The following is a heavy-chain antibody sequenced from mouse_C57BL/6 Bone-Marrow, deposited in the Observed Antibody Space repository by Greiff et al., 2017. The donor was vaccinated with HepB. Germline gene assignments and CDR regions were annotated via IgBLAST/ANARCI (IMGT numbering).Heavy chain of an antibody. Sequence: QVTLKVSGPGILQPSQTLSLTCSFSGFSLSTFGMGVGWIRQPSGKGLEWLAHIWWDDDKYYNPALKSRLTISKDTSKNQVFLKIANVDTADTATYYCARMGLTTVVAHWYFDVWGTGTTVTVSS. CDR1: GFSLSTFGMG. V-gene: IGHV8-8*01. J-gene: IGHJ1*03. D-gene: IGHD1-1*01. CDR2: IWWDDDK. CDR3: ARMGLTTVVAHWYFDV.